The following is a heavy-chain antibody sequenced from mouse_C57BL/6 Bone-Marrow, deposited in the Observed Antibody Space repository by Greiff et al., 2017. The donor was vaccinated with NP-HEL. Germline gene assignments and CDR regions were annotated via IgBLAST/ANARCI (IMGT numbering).Heavy chain of an antibody. D-gene: IGHD2-3*01. CDR3: ARFRWLLFCAY. J-gene: IGHJ3*01. V-gene: IGHV1-81*01. CDR2: IYPRSGNT. CDR1: GYTFTSYG. Sequence: VQRVESGAELARPGASVKLSCKASGYTFTSYGISWVKQRTGQGLEWIGEIYPRSGNTYYNEKFKGTAPLTADKSSSTAYMELRSLTSEDSAVYFCARFRWLLFCAYWGQGTLVTVSA.